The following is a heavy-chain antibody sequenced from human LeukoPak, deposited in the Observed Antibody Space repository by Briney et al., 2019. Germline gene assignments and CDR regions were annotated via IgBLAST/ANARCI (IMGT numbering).Heavy chain of an antibody. V-gene: IGHV3-21*04. J-gene: IGHJ4*02. D-gene: IGHD1-1*01. CDR3: AKDLAYNWNDVEDDY. CDR2: IGISSNKI. CDR1: GFTLRSYT. Sequence: PGGSLRLSCAASGFTLRSYTMNWVRQAPGKGLEWVSSIGISSNKIYYADSVKGRFTISRDNAKNSLYLQMNSLRAEDTAVYYCAKDLAYNWNDVEDDYWGQGTLVTVSS.